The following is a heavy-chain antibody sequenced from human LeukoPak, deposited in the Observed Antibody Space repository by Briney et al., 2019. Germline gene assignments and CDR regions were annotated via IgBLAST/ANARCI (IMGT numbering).Heavy chain of an antibody. CDR3: AAAFDY. Sequence: SETLSLTCTVSGGSISSSNYYWGWIRQPPGKGLEWIGNMYHSGSTYYNPSLESRVTISLDTSKNQFSLKLSSVTAADTAVYYCAAAFDYWGQGTLVTVSS. D-gene: IGHD6-25*01. J-gene: IGHJ4*02. CDR1: GGSISSSNYY. CDR2: MYHSGST. V-gene: IGHV4-39*01.